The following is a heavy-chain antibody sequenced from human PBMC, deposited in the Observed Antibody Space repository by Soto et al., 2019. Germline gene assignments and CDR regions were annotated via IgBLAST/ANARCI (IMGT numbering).Heavy chain of an antibody. D-gene: IGHD2-2*02. CDR1: GGSIISGGYY. CDR3: ARGGVPIPLDV. V-gene: IGHV4-30-4*01. Sequence: SETLSLTCTVSGGSIISGGYYWSWIRQPPGKGLEWIGYIYYSGSTYYNPSLKSRVTISVDTSKNQFSLKLSSVTAADTAVYYCARGGVPIPLDVWGQGTTVTVSS. CDR2: IYYSGST. J-gene: IGHJ6*02.